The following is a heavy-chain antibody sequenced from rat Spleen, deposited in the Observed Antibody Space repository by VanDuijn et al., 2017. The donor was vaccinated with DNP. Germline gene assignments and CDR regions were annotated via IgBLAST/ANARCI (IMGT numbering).Heavy chain of an antibody. CDR2: ITNTGGST. CDR1: GFTFNNYW. Sequence: EVQLVESGGGLVQPGRSLKLSCVASGFTFNNYWMTWIRQAPGKGLEWVASITNTGGSTYYPDSVKGRFTISRDNAKSTLYLQMNSLRSEDTATYYCTRDRHYYSSYISLGYWGQGVMVTVSS. J-gene: IGHJ2*01. CDR3: TRDRHYYSSYISLGY. D-gene: IGHD1-2*01. V-gene: IGHV5-31*01.